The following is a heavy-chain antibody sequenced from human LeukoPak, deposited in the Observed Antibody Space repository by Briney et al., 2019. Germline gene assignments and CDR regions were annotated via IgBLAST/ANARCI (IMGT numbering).Heavy chain of an antibody. CDR1: GGSISNYY. CDR2: IYYSGGT. CDR3: VRPVITAAGLFDH. J-gene: IGHJ4*02. D-gene: IGHD6-13*01. Sequence: SETLSLTCTVSGGSISNYYRSWIRQLPGKGLEWIGYIYYSGGTYYNPSLKSRVTISVDTSKNQFSLKLSSVTLADMAVYYCVRPVITAAGLFDHWGQGILVTVSS. V-gene: IGHV4-59*01.